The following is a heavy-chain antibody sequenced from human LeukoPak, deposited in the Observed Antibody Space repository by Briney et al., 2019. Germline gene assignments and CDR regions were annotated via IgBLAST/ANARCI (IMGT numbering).Heavy chain of an antibody. J-gene: IGHJ4*02. CDR2: MKPNSGDT. D-gene: IGHD6-13*01. CDR3: ARSAGYSSSRGDY. V-gene: IGHV1-8*01. CDR1: GYTFTSYD. Sequence: GASVKVSCKASGYTFTSYDINWVRQATGQGLEWMGWMKPNSGDTGYAQKFQGRVTMTRNTSISTAYMELSSLRSEDTAVYYCARSAGYSSSRGDYWGQGTLVTVSS.